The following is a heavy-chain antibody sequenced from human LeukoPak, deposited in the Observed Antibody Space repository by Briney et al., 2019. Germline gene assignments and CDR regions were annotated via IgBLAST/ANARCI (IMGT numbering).Heavy chain of an antibody. CDR2: MSNDGN. Sequence: PGGSLRLSCAASGFTFSSYWMSWVRQAPGKGLEWVAVMSNDGNYYADSEKGRFTISRDNSKNTLYLQMNSLRPEDTAVYYCARDGGGGGSYPDYWGQGTLVTVSS. V-gene: IGHV3-30*03. D-gene: IGHD1-26*01. J-gene: IGHJ4*02. CDR1: GFTFSSYW. CDR3: ARDGGGGGSYPDY.